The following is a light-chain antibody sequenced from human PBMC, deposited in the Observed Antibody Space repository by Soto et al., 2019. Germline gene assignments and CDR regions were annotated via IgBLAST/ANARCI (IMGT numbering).Light chain of an antibody. CDR2: DAS. J-gene: IGKJ4*01. CDR1: QSISSW. CDR3: QQYNSYRLT. Sequence: DIQMTQSPSTLSASVGDRVTITCRASQSISSWLAWYQQKPGKAPKLLIYDASSLESGFPSRFSGSGSGTEFTLAISSLQPDEFATYYCQQYNSYRLTFGGGTKVEIK. V-gene: IGKV1-5*01.